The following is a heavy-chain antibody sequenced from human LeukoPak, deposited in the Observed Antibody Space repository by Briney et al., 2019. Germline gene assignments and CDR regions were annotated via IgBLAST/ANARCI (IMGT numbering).Heavy chain of an antibody. J-gene: IGHJ6*02. CDR1: GFTFDDYA. V-gene: IGHV3-9*01. Sequence: GGSLRLSCTVSGFTFDDYAMHWVRHTPGKGLEWVAGITWNRDNIGYGDSVKGRFTISRDNVKNVLYLQMNSLRPEDTALYYCAKDLSSAITSALVLDVWGQGTTVTV. D-gene: IGHD3-22*01. CDR2: ITWNRDNI. CDR3: AKDLSSAITSALVLDV.